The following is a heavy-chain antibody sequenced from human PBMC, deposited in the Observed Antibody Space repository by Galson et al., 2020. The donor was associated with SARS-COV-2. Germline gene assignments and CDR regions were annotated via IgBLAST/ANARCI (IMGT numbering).Heavy chain of an antibody. CDR2: IFHSGYT. V-gene: IGHV4-4*02. CDR1: GGSISSSDW. D-gene: IGHD2-21*02. Sequence: SETLSLTCAVSGGSISSSDWWGWVRQPPGKGLEWIGEIFHSGYTNYNPSLKSRVTMSLDTSKNQFSLKLSSVTAADTALYYCSRIIVTAYDFSYMDVWGKGTTVTVAS. CDR3: SRIIVTAYDFSYMDV. J-gene: IGHJ6*03.